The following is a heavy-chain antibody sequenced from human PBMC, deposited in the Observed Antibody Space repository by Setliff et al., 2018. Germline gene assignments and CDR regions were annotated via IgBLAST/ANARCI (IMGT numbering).Heavy chain of an antibody. V-gene: IGHV4-61*09. CDR2: IQTSGTT. J-gene: IGHJ5*02. CDR1: GGSISSGNYY. D-gene: IGHD2-2*03. Sequence: SETLSLTCTVSGGSISSGNYYWSWIRQPAGKGLEWIGHIQTSGTTNYNPSLKSRVTISVDTSKNQFSLKLSAVTAADTAVYYCARDGYPGTSWGQGTLVTVSS. CDR3: ARDGYPGTS.